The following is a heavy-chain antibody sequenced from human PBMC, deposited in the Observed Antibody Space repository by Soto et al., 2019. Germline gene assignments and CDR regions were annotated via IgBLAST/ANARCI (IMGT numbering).Heavy chain of an antibody. CDR1: GDTFTSYG. CDR2: ISAYNGNT. J-gene: IGHJ4*02. D-gene: IGHD1-7*01. Sequence: ASVKVSCKACGDTFTSYGISWVRQAPGQGLEWMGWISAYNGNTNYAQKLQGRVTMTTDTSTSTAYMELRSLRSDDTAVYYCARGGRHNWNYDPWYWGQGTLVTVSS. V-gene: IGHV1-18*01. CDR3: ARGGRHNWNYDPWY.